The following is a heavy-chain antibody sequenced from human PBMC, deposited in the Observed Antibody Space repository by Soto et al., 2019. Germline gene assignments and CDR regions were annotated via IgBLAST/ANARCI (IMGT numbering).Heavy chain of an antibody. CDR2: IYYSGST. CDR3: ATRFGGYYYNYYYGMDV. CDR1: GGSISSYY. V-gene: IGHV4-59*01. J-gene: IGHJ6*02. D-gene: IGHD3-22*01. Sequence: SETLSLTCTVSGGSISSYYWSWIRQPPGKGLEWIGYIYYSGSTNYNPSLKSRVTISVDTSKNQCSLKLSSVTAADTAVCYCATRFGGYYYNYYYGMDVWGQGTTVNVSS.